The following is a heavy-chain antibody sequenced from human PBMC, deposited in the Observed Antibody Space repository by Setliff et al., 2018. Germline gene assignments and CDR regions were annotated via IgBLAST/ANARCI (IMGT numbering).Heavy chain of an antibody. D-gene: IGHD2-15*01. CDR1: GYTFTDYG. Sequence: EASVKVSCKTSGYTFTDYGITWVRQAPGQGLEWMGWISAHTGNTYYTPKLHGRVTLTTDTSTSTAYMELTSLGSDDTAVYYCSRLVRYCTRTSCQRLSGGEFWGQGTLVTVSS. V-gene: IGHV1-18*01. CDR3: SRLVRYCTRTSCQRLSGGEF. J-gene: IGHJ4*02. CDR2: ISAHTGNT.